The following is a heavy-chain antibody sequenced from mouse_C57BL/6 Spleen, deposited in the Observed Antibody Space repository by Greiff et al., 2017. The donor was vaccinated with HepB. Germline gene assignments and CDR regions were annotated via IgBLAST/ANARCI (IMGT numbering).Heavy chain of an antibody. CDR3: ARLRGTAQGGAWFAY. V-gene: IGHV1-42*01. D-gene: IGHD3-2*02. J-gene: IGHJ3*01. CDR2: INPSTGGT. CDR1: GYSFTGYY. Sequence: EVQLQQSGPELVKPGASVKISCKASGYSFTGYYMNWVKQSPEKSLEWIGEINPSTGGTTYNQKFKAKATLTVDKSSSTAYMQLKSLTSEDSAVYYCARLRGTAQGGAWFAYWGQGTLVTVSA.